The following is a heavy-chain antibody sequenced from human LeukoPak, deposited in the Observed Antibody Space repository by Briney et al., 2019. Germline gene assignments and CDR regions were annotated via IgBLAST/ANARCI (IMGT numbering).Heavy chain of an antibody. Sequence: SETLSLTCTVSGGSISIGGYYWSWIRQHPGKGLEWIGYIYYSGSTYYNPSLKSRVTISVDTSKNQFSLKLSSVTAADTAVYYCARGTHIVVVTAIRRQSVFDYWGQGTLVTVSS. V-gene: IGHV4-31*03. CDR3: ARGTHIVVVTAIRRQSVFDY. CDR2: IYYSGST. D-gene: IGHD2-21*02. CDR1: GGSISIGGYY. J-gene: IGHJ4*02.